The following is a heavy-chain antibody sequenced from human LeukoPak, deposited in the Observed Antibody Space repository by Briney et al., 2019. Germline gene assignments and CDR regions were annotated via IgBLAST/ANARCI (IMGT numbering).Heavy chain of an antibody. Sequence: PGGSLRLSCAASGFTFSNHWMHWVRQAPGKGLMWVSRISRGASRTDYADSVKGRFTISRDDAKNTLYLQVNSLRVEDTGVYFCARDYGRSRDYGMDVWGQGTTVTVSS. V-gene: IGHV3-74*01. CDR3: ARDYGRSRDYGMDV. CDR2: ISRGASRT. CDR1: GFTFSNHW. D-gene: IGHD3-10*01. J-gene: IGHJ6*02.